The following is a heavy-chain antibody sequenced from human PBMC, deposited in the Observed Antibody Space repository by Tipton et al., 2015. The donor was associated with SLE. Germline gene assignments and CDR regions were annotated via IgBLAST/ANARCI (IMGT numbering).Heavy chain of an antibody. Sequence: TLSLTCAVSGYSISSGYYWGWIRQPPGKGLEWIGSIYYSGSTYYNPSLKSRVTISVDTSKNQFSLKLSSVTAADTAVYYCARLGGYSTYFDYWGQGTLVTVSS. CDR3: ARLGGYSTYFDY. J-gene: IGHJ4*02. D-gene: IGHD4-11*01. V-gene: IGHV4-38-2*01. CDR1: GYSISSGYY. CDR2: IYYSGST.